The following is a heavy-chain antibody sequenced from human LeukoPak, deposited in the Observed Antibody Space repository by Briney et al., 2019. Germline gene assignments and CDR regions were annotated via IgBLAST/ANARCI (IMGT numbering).Heavy chain of an antibody. CDR1: GGSISSGDYY. CDR2: IYYSGST. V-gene: IGHV4-30-4*01. J-gene: IGHJ4*02. CDR3: ARPNQIAVAGQYYLDY. D-gene: IGHD6-19*01. Sequence: SETLSLTCTVSGGSISSGDYYWSWIRQPPGNGLEWIGYIYYSGSTYYNPSLKSRVTISVDTSKNQFSLKLSSVTAVDTAVYYCARPNQIAVAGQYYLDYWGQGTLVTVSS.